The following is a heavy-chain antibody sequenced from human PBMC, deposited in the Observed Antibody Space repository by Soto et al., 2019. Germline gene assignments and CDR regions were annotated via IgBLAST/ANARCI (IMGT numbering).Heavy chain of an antibody. D-gene: IGHD4-4*01. CDR3: ARAPTTVSYYYGMDV. CDR2: INPSGGST. CDR1: GYTFTSYY. Sequence: XSVKVSCKASGYTFTSYYMHWVRQAPVQGLEWMGIINPSGGSTSYAQKFQGRVTMTRDTSTSTVYMELSSLRSEDTAVYYCARAPTTVSYYYGMDVWGQGTTVTVSS. J-gene: IGHJ6*02. V-gene: IGHV1-46*01.